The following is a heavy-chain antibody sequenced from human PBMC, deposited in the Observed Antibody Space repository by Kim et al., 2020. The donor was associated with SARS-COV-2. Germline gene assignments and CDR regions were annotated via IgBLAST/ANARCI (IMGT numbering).Heavy chain of an antibody. Sequence: ASVKVSCKASGYTFTSYYMHWVRQAPGQGLEWMGIINPSGGSTSYAQKFQGRVTMTRDTSTSTVYMELSSLRSEDTAVYYCASRYGPRGYDAGTDYYGMDVWGQGTTVTVSS. J-gene: IGHJ6*02. CDR3: ASRYGPRGYDAGTDYYGMDV. CDR1: GYTFTSYY. V-gene: IGHV1-46*01. CDR2: INPSGGST. D-gene: IGHD5-12*01.